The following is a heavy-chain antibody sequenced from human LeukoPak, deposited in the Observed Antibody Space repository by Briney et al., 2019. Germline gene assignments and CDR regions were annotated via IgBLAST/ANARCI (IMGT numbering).Heavy chain of an antibody. J-gene: IGHJ4*02. CDR2: ISWNSGSI. Sequence: GRSLRLSCAASGFTLDDYAMQWVRQAPGKGLEWVSGISWNSGSIGYADSVKGRFTISRDNAKNSLYLQMNSLRAEDTALYYCAKVETNYYDSSGYYSATVAFDYWGQGTLVTVSS. V-gene: IGHV3-9*01. D-gene: IGHD3-22*01. CDR1: GFTLDDYA. CDR3: AKVETNYYDSSGYYSATVAFDY.